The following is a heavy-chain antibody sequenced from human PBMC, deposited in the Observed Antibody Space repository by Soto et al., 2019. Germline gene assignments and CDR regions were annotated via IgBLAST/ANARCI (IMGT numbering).Heavy chain of an antibody. D-gene: IGHD3-3*01. V-gene: IGHV3-49*03. J-gene: IGHJ6*03. Sequence: GGSLRLSCTASGFTFGDYAMSWFRQAPGKGLEWVGFIRSKAYGGTTEYAASVKGRFTISRDDSKSIAYLQMNSLKTEDTAVYYCTRYDFWSGNYYMDVWGKGTTVTVSS. CDR3: TRYDFWSGNYYMDV. CDR2: IRSKAYGGTT. CDR1: GFTFGDYA.